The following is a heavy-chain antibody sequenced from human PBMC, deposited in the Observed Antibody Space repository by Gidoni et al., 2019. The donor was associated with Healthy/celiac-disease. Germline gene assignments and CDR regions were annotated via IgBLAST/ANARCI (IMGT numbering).Heavy chain of an antibody. J-gene: IGHJ4*02. D-gene: IGHD1-26*01. CDR2: IYHSGST. CDR1: GGSISSSNW. Sequence: QVQLQDSGPGLLKPSRTLSPTCAVSGGSISSSNWWSWGRQPPGKGLEWIGEIYHSGSTNYNPSHKRRVTISVDKSKNQFSLKLSSVTAADTAVYYCARVGSYQHFDYWGQGTLVTVSS. CDR3: ARVGSYQHFDY. V-gene: IGHV4-4*02.